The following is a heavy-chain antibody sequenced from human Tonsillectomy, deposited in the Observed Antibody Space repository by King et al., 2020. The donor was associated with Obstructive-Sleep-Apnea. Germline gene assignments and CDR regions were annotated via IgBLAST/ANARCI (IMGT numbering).Heavy chain of an antibody. CDR1: GFTFSNYW. Sequence: VQLVESGGGLVQPGGSLRLSCAVSGFTFSNYWMSWVRQAPGKGLEWVANIKQDGSEKYYVDSVKGRFTSSRDNAKNSLFLQMNSLRVEDTAVYFCARGLLVAYLDYGLDVWGQGTTVTVSS. CDR3: ARGLLVAYLDYGLDV. CDR2: IKQDGSEK. D-gene: IGHD2-15*01. V-gene: IGHV3-7*03. J-gene: IGHJ6*02.